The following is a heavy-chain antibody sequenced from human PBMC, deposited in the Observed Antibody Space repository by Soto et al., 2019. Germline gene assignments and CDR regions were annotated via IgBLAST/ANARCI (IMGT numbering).Heavy chain of an antibody. CDR2: IYWNDDK. CDR3: AHKLDTVDWFDP. CDR1: GFSLSNGGVG. V-gene: IGHV2-5*01. Sequence: SGPTLVNPTHTLTMTCSFSGFSLSNGGVGVGWIRQPPGKALAWVALIYWNDDKRYSPSLKSRLTLTKDTSKDQVVLTMTNVDPVDKATYYCAHKLDTVDWFDPWGQGTLVTVSS. D-gene: IGHD5-18*01. J-gene: IGHJ5*02.